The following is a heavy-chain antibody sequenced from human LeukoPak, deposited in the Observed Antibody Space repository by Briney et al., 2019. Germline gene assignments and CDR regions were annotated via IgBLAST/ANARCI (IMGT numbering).Heavy chain of an antibody. Sequence: GGSLRLSCAASGFTFSTYSMNWVRQAPGKGLDWVSYISSGSSTIYYADSVRGRFTISRDNAKNSLYLQMNSLRDEDTAVYYCARGYCSGGSCSRIVDPSGRGTLVTVSS. J-gene: IGHJ5*02. CDR2: ISSGSSTI. D-gene: IGHD2-15*01. CDR1: GFTFSTYS. V-gene: IGHV3-48*02. CDR3: ARGYCSGGSCSRIVDP.